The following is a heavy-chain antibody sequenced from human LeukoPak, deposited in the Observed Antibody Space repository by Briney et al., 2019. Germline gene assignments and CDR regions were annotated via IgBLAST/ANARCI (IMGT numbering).Heavy chain of an antibody. Sequence: TGGSLRLSCAASRFTFNNYAMSWVRQAPGKGLEWVGRIKNKGDGGTTDYAAPVKGRFTVSRDDSKSTLYLQMNSLKTEDTAVYYCTTSGTPFEYWGQGTLVTASS. CDR1: RFTFNNYA. J-gene: IGHJ4*02. V-gene: IGHV3-15*01. CDR3: TTSGTPFEY. CDR2: IKNKGDGGTT. D-gene: IGHD3-10*01.